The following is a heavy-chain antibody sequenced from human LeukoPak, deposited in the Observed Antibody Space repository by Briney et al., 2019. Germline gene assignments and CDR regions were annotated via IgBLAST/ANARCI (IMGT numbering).Heavy chain of an antibody. CDR3: ARGDSGSYAFDI. J-gene: IGHJ3*02. D-gene: IGHD1-26*01. CDR2: IWYDGSNK. Sequence: GGSLRLSCAASGFTFSSYGMHWVRQAPGKGLEWVAVIWYDGSNKYYADSVKGRFTISRDNSKNTLYLQMNSLRAEDTAVYYCARGDSGSYAFDIWGQGTMVTVSS. CDR1: GFTFSSYG. V-gene: IGHV3-33*01.